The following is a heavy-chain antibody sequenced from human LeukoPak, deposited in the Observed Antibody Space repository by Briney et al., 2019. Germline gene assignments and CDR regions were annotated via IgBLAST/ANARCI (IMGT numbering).Heavy chain of an antibody. D-gene: IGHD3-16*01. CDR2: IHSGGST. CDR1: EFTVSRNY. J-gene: IGHJ3*02. CDR3: ARDPGGNQNGFDI. Sequence: GGSLRLSCAASEFTVSRNYMTWVRQAPGKGLEWVSVIHSGGSTYYADSVKGRFTISRDNSKNTLYLQMNSLRVEDTAVYYCARDPGGNQNGFDIWGQGTMVTVSS. V-gene: IGHV3-66*01.